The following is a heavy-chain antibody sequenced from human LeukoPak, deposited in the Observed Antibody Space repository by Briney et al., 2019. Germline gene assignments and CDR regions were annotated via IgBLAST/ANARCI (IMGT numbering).Heavy chain of an antibody. D-gene: IGHD3-10*01. Sequence: PGGALRLSCAESGVSFCSYWMSWVRQAPGKGLGWVGKIKQDGGEKYYVDSVKGRFTISRDNAKNSLYLQMNSLSAEDTAVYYCARDSHPRPAYYYGSGSYYSDYWGQGTLVTVSS. J-gene: IGHJ4*02. V-gene: IGHV3-7*01. CDR2: IKQDGGEK. CDR3: ARDSHPRPAYYYGSGSYYSDY. CDR1: GVSFCSYW.